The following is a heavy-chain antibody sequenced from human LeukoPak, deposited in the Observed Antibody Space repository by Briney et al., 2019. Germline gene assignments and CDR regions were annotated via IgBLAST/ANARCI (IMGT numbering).Heavy chain of an antibody. CDR2: IYTSGST. V-gene: IGHV4-4*07. D-gene: IGHD6-6*01. CDR3: ATQSIAASRVVAHNWFDP. CDR1: GGSISSYY. J-gene: IGHJ5*02. Sequence: SETLSLTCTVSGGSISSYYWSWIRQPAGKGLEWIGRIYTSGSTNYNPSLKSRVTMSVDTSKNQFSLKLSSVTAADTAVYYCATQSIAASRVVAHNWFDPWGQGTLVTVSS.